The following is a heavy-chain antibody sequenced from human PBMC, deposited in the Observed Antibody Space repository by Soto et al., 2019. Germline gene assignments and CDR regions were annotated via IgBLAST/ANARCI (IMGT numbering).Heavy chain of an antibody. Sequence: ASVKVSCKASGYTFTSYDINWVRQATGQGLEWMGWMSPNSANTGYAQKFQGRVTMTRNTSISTAYMELSSLRSEDTAVYYCVREGYSSSSGSRGNWFEPWGQGTMVTVSS. J-gene: IGHJ5*02. CDR2: MSPNSANT. CDR3: VREGYSSSSGSRGNWFEP. CDR1: GYTFTSYD. D-gene: IGHD6-6*01. V-gene: IGHV1-8*01.